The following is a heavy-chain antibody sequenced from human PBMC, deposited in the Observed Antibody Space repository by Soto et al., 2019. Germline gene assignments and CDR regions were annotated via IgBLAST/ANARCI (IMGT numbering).Heavy chain of an antibody. CDR1: GFTVSSYA. J-gene: IGHJ4*02. CDR3: AKCCGGTGGNSGGPWTFHF. Sequence: EVQLLESGGDLVQPGGSLRLSCAASGFTVSSYAMSWVRQAPGKGLEWVSAINGTGATTYHAGSVKGRFIISRDIPKKNLYLQMDSLRDDGSAIYYCAKCCGGTGGNSGGPWTFHFWGQGTLVTVCS. D-gene: IGHD6-25*01. V-gene: IGHV3-23*01. CDR2: INGTGATT.